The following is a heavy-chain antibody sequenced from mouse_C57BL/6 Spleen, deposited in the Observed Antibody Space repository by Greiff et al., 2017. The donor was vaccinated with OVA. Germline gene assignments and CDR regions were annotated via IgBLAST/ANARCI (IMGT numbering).Heavy chain of an antibody. J-gene: IGHJ4*01. Sequence: QVQLQQSGAELVRPGSSVKLSCKASGYTFTSYWMHWVKQRPIQGLEWIGNIDPSDSETHYNQKFKDKATLTVDKSSSTAYMQLSSLTSEDSAVYYCAGGHYGYAMDYWGQGTSVTVSS. CDR1: GYTFTSYW. V-gene: IGHV1-52*01. D-gene: IGHD1-1*02. CDR3: AGGHYGYAMDY. CDR2: IDPSDSET.